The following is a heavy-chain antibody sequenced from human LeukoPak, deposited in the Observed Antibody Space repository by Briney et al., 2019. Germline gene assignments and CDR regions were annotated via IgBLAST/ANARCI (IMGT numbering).Heavy chain of an antibody. V-gene: IGHV4-59*01. D-gene: IGHD6-19*01. CDR3: AGDATYSSGWYSCVC. CDR1: GGSISSYY. CDR2: IYYSGGT. J-gene: IGHJ4*02. Sequence: PETLSLTCTVSGGSISSYYWSWIRQPPGRGLEWIGYIYYSGGTNYNPSLKSRVTISVDTSKNQFSLKLSSVTAADTAVYYCAGDATYSSGWYSCVCWGQGTLVTVSS.